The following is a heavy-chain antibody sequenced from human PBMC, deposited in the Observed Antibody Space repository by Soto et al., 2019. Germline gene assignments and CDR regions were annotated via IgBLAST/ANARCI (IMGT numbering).Heavy chain of an antibody. D-gene: IGHD3-22*01. Sequence: GGSXRLSCSAAGLRCGDYAMHGVRQAPGKGLEWVSGISWNSGSMGYADSVKGRFTISRDNAKNSLYLQMNSLRAEDTALYYCEKGNGRGSGYEYGLDVWGQGTTV. V-gene: IGHV3-9*01. J-gene: IGHJ6*02. CDR1: GLRCGDYA. CDR2: ISWNSGSM. CDR3: EKGNGRGSGYEYGLDV.